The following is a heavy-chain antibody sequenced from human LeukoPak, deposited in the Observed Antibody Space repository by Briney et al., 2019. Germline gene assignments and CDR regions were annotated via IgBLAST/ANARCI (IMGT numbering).Heavy chain of an antibody. V-gene: IGHV4-59*01. CDR2: IYYSRST. CDR3: ARDLHDAFDI. J-gene: IGHJ3*02. Sequence: DWIWYIYYSRSTNYTPSLKSRVTISVDTSKNQFSLKLSSVTAADTAVYYCARDLHDAFDIWGQGTMVTVSS.